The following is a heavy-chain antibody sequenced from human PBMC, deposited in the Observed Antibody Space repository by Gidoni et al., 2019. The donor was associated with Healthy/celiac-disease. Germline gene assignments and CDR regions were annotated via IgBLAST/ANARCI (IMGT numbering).Heavy chain of an antibody. CDR1: GFTFSNAW. J-gene: IGHJ4*02. CDR3: TTDHQIAVARYRDY. V-gene: IGHV3-15*01. Sequence: EVQLVESVRGLVKPGGSLRLSCAASGFTFSNAWMSWVRQAPGKGLEWVGRIKSKTDGGTTDYAAPVKGRFTIARDDSKNTLYLQMNSLKTEDTAVYYCTTDHQIAVARYRDYWGQGTLVTVSS. D-gene: IGHD6-19*01. CDR2: IKSKTDGGTT.